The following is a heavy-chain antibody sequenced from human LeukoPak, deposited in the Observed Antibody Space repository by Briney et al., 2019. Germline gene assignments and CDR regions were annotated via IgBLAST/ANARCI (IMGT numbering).Heavy chain of an antibody. V-gene: IGHV1-69*04. CDR1: GGTFISNA. J-gene: IGHJ5*02. D-gene: IGHD4-11*01. Sequence: GASVKVSCKASGGTFISNAITWVRQAPGQGLEWMGRIIPIFGITDYAQKFQGRVTITADKSMSTAYMEFSSLRSEDTAVYYCASGRMTTETTYCFDPWGQGTLITVSS. CDR3: ASGRMTTETTYCFDP. CDR2: IIPIFGIT.